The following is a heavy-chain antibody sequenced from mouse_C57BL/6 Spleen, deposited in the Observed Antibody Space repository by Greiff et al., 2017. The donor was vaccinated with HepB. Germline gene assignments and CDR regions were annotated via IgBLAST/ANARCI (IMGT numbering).Heavy chain of an antibody. D-gene: IGHD1-1*01. CDR3: ARGTYGSSPPFAY. J-gene: IGHJ3*01. Sequence: QVQLQQPGAELVKPGASVKLSCKASGYTLTSYWLHWVKQSPGQGLEWIGMIHPTSGSTNYNEKFKSKATLTVDKSSSTAYMQLSSLTSEDSAVYYCARGTYGSSPPFAYWGQVTLVTVSA. V-gene: IGHV1-64*01. CDR2: IHPTSGST. CDR1: GYTLTSYW.